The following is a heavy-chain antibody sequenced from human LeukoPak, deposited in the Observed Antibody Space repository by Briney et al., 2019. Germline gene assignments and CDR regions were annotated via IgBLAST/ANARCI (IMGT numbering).Heavy chain of an antibody. CDR3: ARSPGGYDFDY. CDR1: GGSISSYY. CDR2: IYHSGST. V-gene: IGHV4-59*12. Sequence: SETLSLTCTVSGGSISSYYWSWVRQPPGKGLEWIGEIYHSGSTNYNPSLKSRVTISVDKSKNQFSLKLSSVTAADTAVYYCARSPGGYDFDYWGQGTLVTVSS. J-gene: IGHJ4*02. D-gene: IGHD5-18*01.